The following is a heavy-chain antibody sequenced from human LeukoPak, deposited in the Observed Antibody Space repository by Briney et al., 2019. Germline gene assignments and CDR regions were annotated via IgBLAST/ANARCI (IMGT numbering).Heavy chain of an antibody. J-gene: IGHJ4*02. Sequence: ASAKVSCKASGYTFTSCDINWVRQATGQGLEWMGWMNPNSGNTGYGQSFQGRITMTRDISIGTACMELSNLTSEDTAIYYCTRGSSGRRDNWGQGTLVTVSA. V-gene: IGHV1-8*01. CDR2: MNPNSGNT. CDR3: TRGSSGRRDN. CDR1: GYTFTSCD. D-gene: IGHD6-19*01.